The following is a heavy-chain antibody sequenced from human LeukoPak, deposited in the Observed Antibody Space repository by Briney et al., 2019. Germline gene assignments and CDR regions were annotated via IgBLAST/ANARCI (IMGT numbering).Heavy chain of an antibody. Sequence: GGSLRLSCAASGFTFSSYGMSWVRQAPGKGLEWVSGINWNGGSTGYADSVKGRFTISRDNAKNSLYLQMNSLRAEDTALYYCARETYGSGSYRIDYWGQGTLVTVSS. CDR3: ARETYGSGSYRIDY. J-gene: IGHJ4*02. D-gene: IGHD3-10*01. CDR1: GFTFSSYG. V-gene: IGHV3-20*04. CDR2: INWNGGST.